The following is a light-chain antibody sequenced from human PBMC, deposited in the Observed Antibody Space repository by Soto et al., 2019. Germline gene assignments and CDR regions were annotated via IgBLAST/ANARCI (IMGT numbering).Light chain of an antibody. CDR2: DAF. V-gene: IGKV3-11*01. Sequence: IVLTQSPATLSLSPGERATLSCRASQSVGSSLAWYKQRPGQAPRLLIYDAFIRATGIPARFSGSESGTEFTLTISSLEPEDFEVYYCQQRSNWPLTFGQGTRLEIK. J-gene: IGKJ5*01. CDR1: QSVGSS. CDR3: QQRSNWPLT.